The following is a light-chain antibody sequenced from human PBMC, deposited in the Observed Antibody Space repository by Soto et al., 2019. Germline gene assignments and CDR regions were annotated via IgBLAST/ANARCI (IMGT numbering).Light chain of an antibody. V-gene: IGKV1-5*01. CDR2: DAS. CDR1: QSISSW. J-gene: IGKJ4*01. CDR3: EQYNSYSAGWGSPLT. Sequence: DIQMTQSPSTLSASVGDRVTITCRASQSISSWLAWYQQKPGKAPKLLIYDASSLESGVPSRFSGSGSGTEFTLTISSLQTDDFATYYCEQYNSYSAGWGSPLTFGGGTKVEIK.